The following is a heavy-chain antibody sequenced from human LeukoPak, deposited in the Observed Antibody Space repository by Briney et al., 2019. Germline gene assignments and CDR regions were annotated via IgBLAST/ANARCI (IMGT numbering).Heavy chain of an antibody. CDR1: RFTFSSYS. CDR3: ARWGGRYPFDY. CDR2: ITSNGGRT. Sequence: TGGSLRLSCAASRFTFSSYSMHWVRQAPGKGLEYVSAITSNGGRTYYANSVKGRFTISRDNSKNTLYLQMGSLRAEDMAVYYCARWGGRYPFDYWGQGTLVTVSS. J-gene: IGHJ4*02. D-gene: IGHD3-16*02. V-gene: IGHV3-64*01.